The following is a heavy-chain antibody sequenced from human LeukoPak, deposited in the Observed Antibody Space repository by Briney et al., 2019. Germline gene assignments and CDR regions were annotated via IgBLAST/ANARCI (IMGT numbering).Heavy chain of an antibody. CDR1: GGSISSYF. V-gene: IGHV4-59*08. J-gene: IGHJ4*02. Sequence: PTETLSLTCTVSGGSISSYFWSWIRQPPGKGLEWIGYIYYSGSTNYNPSLKSRITMSVDTSKNQFSMKLSSVTAADTAVYYCARIDRAVAGTIDYWGQGTLVTVSS. D-gene: IGHD6-19*01. CDR3: ARIDRAVAGTIDY. CDR2: IYYSGST.